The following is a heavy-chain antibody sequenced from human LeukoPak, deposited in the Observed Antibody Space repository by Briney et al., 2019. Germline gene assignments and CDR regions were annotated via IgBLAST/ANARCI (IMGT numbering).Heavy chain of an antibody. CDR1: GFTFSSYS. V-gene: IGHV3-48*04. Sequence: GGSLRLSCAASGFTFSSYSMMWVRQAPGKGLEWVSYISSSSTTIHYADSVKGRFTISRDNAKNSLYLQMNSLRAEDTALYHCAREYCSGGSCSFDYWGQGTLVTVSS. CDR2: ISSSSTTI. D-gene: IGHD2-15*01. J-gene: IGHJ4*02. CDR3: AREYCSGGSCSFDY.